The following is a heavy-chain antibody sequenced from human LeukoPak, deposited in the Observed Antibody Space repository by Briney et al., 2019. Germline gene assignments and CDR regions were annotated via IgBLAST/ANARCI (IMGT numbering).Heavy chain of an antibody. Sequence: ASVKVSCKASGYTFIGYYMHWGRHAPGQGLEWMGCINPNSGGTNYAQKFQSRVTMTRATSISTAYMELSRPRSDDTAVYYCARTAVAAPVWWFDPWGQGTLVTVSS. D-gene: IGHD6-13*01. J-gene: IGHJ5*02. V-gene: IGHV1-2*02. CDR3: ARTAVAAPVWWFDP. CDR2: INPNSGGT. CDR1: GYTFIGYY.